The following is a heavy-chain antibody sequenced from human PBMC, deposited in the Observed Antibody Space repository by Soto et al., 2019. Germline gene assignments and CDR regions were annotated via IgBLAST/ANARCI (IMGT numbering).Heavy chain of an antibody. J-gene: IGHJ4*02. CDR3: GKRGGYYSAPFVY. D-gene: IGHD3-22*01. CDR2: ISGSGGST. CDR1: GFTFSSYA. Sequence: VGSLRLSCAASGFTFSSYAMSWVRQAPGKGLEWVSAISGSGGSTYYADSVKDRFTISRDNSKNTLYLQMNSLRAEDTDVYYCGKRGGYYSAPFVYWGQGTLVTVSS. V-gene: IGHV3-23*01.